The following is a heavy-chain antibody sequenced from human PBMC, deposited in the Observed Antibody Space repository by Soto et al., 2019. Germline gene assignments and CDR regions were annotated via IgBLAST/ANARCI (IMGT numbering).Heavy chain of an antibody. V-gene: IGHV4-4*02. CDR2: IHHSGST. D-gene: IGHD2-21*01. Sequence: PSETLSLTCAVSGGSISTNNWWSWVRQPPGKGLEWIGEIHHSGSTNYNTSLKSRGTTSVDKSKNQFSLKLISVTAADTAMYYCASSCGFDIWDQGTMVPV. CDR3: ASSCGFDI. J-gene: IGHJ3*02. CDR1: GGSISTNNW.